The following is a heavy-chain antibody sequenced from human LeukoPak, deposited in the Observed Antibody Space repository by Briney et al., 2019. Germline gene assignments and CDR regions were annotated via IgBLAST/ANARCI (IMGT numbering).Heavy chain of an antibody. CDR3: ARHSLKLVDADFDY. V-gene: IGHV4-59*08. CDR2: IYYGGRT. CDR1: GGSISSYH. J-gene: IGHJ4*02. D-gene: IGHD3-16*02. Sequence: SETLSLTCTVSGGSISSYHWSWIRQPPGKGLEWIGYIYYGGRTNYNPSLKSRVTISVDTSKNQFSLKVSSVTAADTAVYYCARHSLKLVDADFDYWGQGTLVIVSS.